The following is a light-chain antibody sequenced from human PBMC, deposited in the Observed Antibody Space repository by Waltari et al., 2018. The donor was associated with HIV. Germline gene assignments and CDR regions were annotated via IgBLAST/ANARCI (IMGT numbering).Light chain of an antibody. V-gene: IGKV3-20*01. CDR2: GAS. Sequence: EIVLTQSPGTLSLSQGERATLSCRASQSVSSRYLAWYQQKPGQAPRLVISGASSRATGIPDRFSGSGSGTDFTLTISGLEPEDFAVYYCQQFGTFTFGGGTKVDIK. J-gene: IGKJ4*01. CDR3: QQFGTFT. CDR1: QSVSSRY.